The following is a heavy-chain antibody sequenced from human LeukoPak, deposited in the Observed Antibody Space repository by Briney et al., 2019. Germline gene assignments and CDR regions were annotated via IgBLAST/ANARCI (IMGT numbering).Heavy chain of an antibody. Sequence: PGGSLRLSCAASAFTFSGYAMSSVRQAPGKGLEWVSTISGSGVSTYYADSVKGRFTSSRDNSKNTLYLQMNSLRAEDTAVYYCASRDKGYYYGMDVWGQGTTVTVSS. J-gene: IGHJ6*02. V-gene: IGHV3-23*01. CDR1: AFTFSGYA. CDR3: ASRDKGYYYGMDV. D-gene: IGHD5-24*01. CDR2: ISGSGVST.